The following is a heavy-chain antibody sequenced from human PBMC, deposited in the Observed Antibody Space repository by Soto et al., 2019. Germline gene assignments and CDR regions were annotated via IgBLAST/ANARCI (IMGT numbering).Heavy chain of an antibody. V-gene: IGHV1-58*02. CDR1: GYTFTNSA. CDR2: IVVGNGNT. D-gene: IGHD6-6*01. CDR3: ARDDLGPYSSSFY. Sequence: SVKVSCKASGYTFTNSAIQWVRQARGQGLEWIGWIVVGNGNTNYAQKFQDRVTMTTDTSTSTAYMELRSLRSDDTAVYYCARDDLGPYSSSFYWGQGTLVTVSS. J-gene: IGHJ4*02.